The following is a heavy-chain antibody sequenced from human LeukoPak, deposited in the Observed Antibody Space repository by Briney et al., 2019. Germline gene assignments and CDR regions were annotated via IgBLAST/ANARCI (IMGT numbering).Heavy chain of an antibody. V-gene: IGHV1-2*02. CDR2: INPNSGGT. CDR3: ASATTYCGADCYPLDAFDI. Sequence: GASVKVSCKASGYTFTGYYMHWVRQAPGQGLEWMGWINPNSGGTNNAQKFLGRITMTRDTSISAAYMELSRLRSDDTAVYYCASATTYCGADCYPLDAFDIWSQGTMVTVSS. J-gene: IGHJ3*02. CDR1: GYTFTGYY. D-gene: IGHD2-21*02.